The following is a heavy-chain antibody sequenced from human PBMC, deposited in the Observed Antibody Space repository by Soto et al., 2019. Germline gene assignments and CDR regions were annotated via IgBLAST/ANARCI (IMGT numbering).Heavy chain of an antibody. D-gene: IGHD3-9*01. V-gene: IGHV3-23*01. CDR1: LPYG. Sequence: GGSLRPSSRSFLPYGLSLMRRPPGKGLEWISTIGPTGNPHYADSVAGRFTISRDDSTNTLFLEMNSLSVDDTGVYYCAKDPSTGPADYWGQGILVTVSS. CDR3: AKDPSTGPADY. CDR2: IGPTGNP. J-gene: IGHJ4*02.